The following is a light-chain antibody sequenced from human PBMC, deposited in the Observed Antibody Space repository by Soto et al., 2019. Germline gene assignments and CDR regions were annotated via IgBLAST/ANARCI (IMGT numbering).Light chain of an antibody. V-gene: IGLV1-36*01. CDR3: AAWDDSLNGFV. CDR1: SSNIGNNA. CDR2: YDD. J-gene: IGLJ1*01. Sequence: QSVLTQPPSVSEAPGQRVTISCSGSSSNIGNNAVSWYQQLPGKAPKLLIYYDDLLPSGVSDRFSGSKSGTSASLAISGLQSEDEADYYCAAWDDSLNGFVFGTGTKVTVL.